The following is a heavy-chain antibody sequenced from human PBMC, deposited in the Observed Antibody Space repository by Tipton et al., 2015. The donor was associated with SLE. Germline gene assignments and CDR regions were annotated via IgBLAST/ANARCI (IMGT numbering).Heavy chain of an antibody. J-gene: IGHJ4*02. CDR2: ISSSSSYI. Sequence: SLRLSCAASGFTFSDYYMSWIRQAPGKGLEWVSYISSSSSYIYYADSVKGRFTISRDNSKNTLYLQMNSLRAEDTAVYYCTTLTLYSSSWPDLDYWGQGTLVTVSS. D-gene: IGHD6-13*01. V-gene: IGHV3-11*03. CDR3: TTLTLYSSSWPDLDY. CDR1: GFTFSDYY.